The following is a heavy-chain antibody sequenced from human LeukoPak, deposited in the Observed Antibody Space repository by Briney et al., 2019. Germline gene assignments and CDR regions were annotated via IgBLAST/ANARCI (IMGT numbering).Heavy chain of an antibody. J-gene: IGHJ4*02. CDR1: GYTFTSYG. CDR2: ISAYNGNT. V-gene: IGHV1-18*01. Sequence: GASVKVSCKASGYTFTSYGISWVRQAPGQGLEWMGWISAYNGNTNYAQKLQGRVTMSTDTSTSTGYMELRSLRSDDTAVYYCARDEGGWYFDWLLRFDYWGQGTLVTVSS. D-gene: IGHD3-9*01. CDR3: ARDEGGWYFDWLLRFDY.